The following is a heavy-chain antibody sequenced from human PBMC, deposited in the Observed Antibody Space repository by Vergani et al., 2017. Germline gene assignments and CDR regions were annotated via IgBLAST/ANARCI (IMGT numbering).Heavy chain of an antibody. CDR1: GFTVSSNY. D-gene: IGHD6-13*01. CDR3: ARTPDSSSWCFDY. Sequence: EVQLVESGGGLIQPGGSLRLSCAASGFTVSSNYMSWVRQAPGKGLEWVSVIYSGGSTYYADSVKGRFTISRDNSKNTLYLQMNSLRAEDTAVYYCARTPDSSSWCFDYWGQGTLVTVSS. V-gene: IGHV3-53*01. J-gene: IGHJ4*02. CDR2: IYSGGST.